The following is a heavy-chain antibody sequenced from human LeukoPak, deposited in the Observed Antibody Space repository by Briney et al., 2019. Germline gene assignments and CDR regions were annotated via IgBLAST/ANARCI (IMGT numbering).Heavy chain of an antibody. J-gene: IGHJ5*02. Sequence: GGSLRLSCAASGFTFSSYSMNWVRQAPGKGLEWVSSISSSSSYIYYADSVKGRFTISRDNAKNSLYLQMNSLKTEDTTVYYCTADLSSYCSGGSCFLSSWGQGTLVTVSS. CDR2: ISSSSSYI. D-gene: IGHD2-15*01. CDR1: GFTFSSYS. CDR3: TADLSSYCSGGSCFLSS. V-gene: IGHV3-21*03.